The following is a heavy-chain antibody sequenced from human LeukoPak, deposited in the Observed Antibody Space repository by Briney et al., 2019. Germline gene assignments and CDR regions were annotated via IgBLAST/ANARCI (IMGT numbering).Heavy chain of an antibody. D-gene: IGHD7-27*01. Sequence: PGGSLRLSXAASGFTFDDYGMSWVRQAPGKGLEWLSGINWNGGSTGYADSVKGRFTISRDNAKNSLYLQMNSLRAEDTALFYCARGSITGDLIKFDYWGQGTLVTVSS. V-gene: IGHV3-20*04. CDR1: GFTFDDYG. CDR2: INWNGGST. J-gene: IGHJ4*02. CDR3: ARGSITGDLIKFDY.